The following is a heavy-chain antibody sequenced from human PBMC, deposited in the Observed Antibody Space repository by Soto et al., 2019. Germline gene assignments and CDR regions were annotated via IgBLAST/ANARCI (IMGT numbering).Heavy chain of an antibody. J-gene: IGHJ3*02. V-gene: IGHV4-4*07. CDR3: ARVYDSSGYYWGDAFDI. Sequence: SETLSLTCTVSGGSISSYYWSWIRQPAGKGLEWIGRIYTSGSTTYNPSLKSRVTMSVDTSKNQFSLKLNSVTAADTAVFYCARVYDSSGYYWGDAFDIWGQGTRVTVSS. D-gene: IGHD3-22*01. CDR1: GGSISSYY. CDR2: IYTSGST.